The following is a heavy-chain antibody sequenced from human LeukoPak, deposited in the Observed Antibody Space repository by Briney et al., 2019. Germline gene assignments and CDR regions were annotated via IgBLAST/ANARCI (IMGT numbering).Heavy chain of an antibody. D-gene: IGHD4-17*01. J-gene: IGHJ4*02. CDR2: INPNSGGT. CDR1: GYIFTGYY. Sequence: ASVKVSCKASGYIFTGYYMHWVRQAPGQGLEWVGRINPNSGGTNYAQKSQGRATMTRDTSISTAYMELSRLRSDDTAVYYCARAYGDYEYDYWGQGTLVTVSS. V-gene: IGHV1-2*06. CDR3: ARAYGDYEYDY.